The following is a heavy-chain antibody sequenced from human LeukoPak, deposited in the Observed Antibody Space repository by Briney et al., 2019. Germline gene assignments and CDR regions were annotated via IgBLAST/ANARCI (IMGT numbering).Heavy chain of an antibody. V-gene: IGHV4-39*07. Sequence: PSETLSLTCTVSGGSIGSSSYYWGWIRQPPGKGLEWIGSIYYSGSTYYNPSLKSRVTISVDTSKNQFSLKLSSVTAADTAVYYCARDRYSSGIDYWGQGTLVTVSS. CDR1: GGSIGSSSYY. J-gene: IGHJ4*02. D-gene: IGHD6-25*01. CDR3: ARDRYSSGIDY. CDR2: IYYSGST.